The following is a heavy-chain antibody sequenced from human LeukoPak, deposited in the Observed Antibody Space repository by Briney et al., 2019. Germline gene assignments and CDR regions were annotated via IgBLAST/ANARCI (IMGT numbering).Heavy chain of an antibody. V-gene: IGHV3-11*01. Sequence: GGSLRLSCAASGFTFNDYYMSWTRQAPGKGLEWLSYINIGGTNTHYADSVKGRFTISRDNVKKSLYLEMNNLRAEDTAVYYCATDGAGFDTWGQGVLVTVSS. J-gene: IGHJ5*02. CDR3: ATDGAGFDT. CDR2: INIGGTNT. CDR1: GFTFNDYY.